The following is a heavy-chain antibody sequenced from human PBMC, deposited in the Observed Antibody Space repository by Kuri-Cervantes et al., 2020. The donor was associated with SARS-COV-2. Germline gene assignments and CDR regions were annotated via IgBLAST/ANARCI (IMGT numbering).Heavy chain of an antibody. J-gene: IGHJ6*02. CDR3: ARDRPFGVVIGGMDV. D-gene: IGHD3-3*01. CDR2: IGTAGDT. V-gene: IGHV3-13*01. Sequence: GESLKISCAASGFTFSSYDMHWVRQATGKGLEWVSAIGTAGDTYYPGSVKGRFTISRDNSKNTLYLQMNSLRAEDTAVYYCARDRPFGVVIGGMDVWGQGTTVTVSS. CDR1: GFTFSSYD.